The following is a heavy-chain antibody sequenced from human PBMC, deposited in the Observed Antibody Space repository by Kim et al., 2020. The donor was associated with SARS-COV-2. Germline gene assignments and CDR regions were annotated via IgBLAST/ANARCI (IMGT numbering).Heavy chain of an antibody. CDR1: GFTFSSYS. D-gene: IGHD5-18*01. CDR2: ISSSSSYI. V-gene: IGHV3-21*01. J-gene: IGHJ4*02. Sequence: GGSLRLSCAASGFTFSSYSMNWVRQAPGKGLEWVSSISSSSSYIYYADSVKGRFTISRDNAKNSLYLQMNSLRAEDTAVYYCARAYVDTAMAHDYWGQGTLVTVSS. CDR3: ARAYVDTAMAHDY.